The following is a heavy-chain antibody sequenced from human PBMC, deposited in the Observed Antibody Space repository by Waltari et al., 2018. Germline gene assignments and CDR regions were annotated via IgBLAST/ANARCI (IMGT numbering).Heavy chain of an antibody. D-gene: IGHD4-17*01. Sequence: QLQLQESGPGLVKPSETLSLTCTVSGGSISSSSYYWGWIRQPPGKGLEWIGSIYYSGSTYYNPSLKRRVTISVDTSKNQFSLKLSSVTAADTAVYYCARVASNGDYAGWFDPWGQGTLVTVSS. CDR1: GGSISSSSYY. J-gene: IGHJ5*02. CDR3: ARVASNGDYAGWFDP. CDR2: IYYSGST. V-gene: IGHV4-39*07.